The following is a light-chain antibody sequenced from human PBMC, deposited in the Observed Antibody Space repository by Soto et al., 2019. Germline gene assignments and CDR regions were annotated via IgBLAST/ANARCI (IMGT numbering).Light chain of an antibody. CDR2: KAS. CDR1: QSISSW. Sequence: IQMTQSPSTLSGSVGDRVTITCRASQSISSWLAWYQQKPGKAPNLLIYKASNLKSGVPSRFSGSGSGTEFTLTISSLQPEDFATYYCQQSYSTPPTFGQGTKVAIK. V-gene: IGKV1-5*03. J-gene: IGKJ1*01. CDR3: QQSYSTPPT.